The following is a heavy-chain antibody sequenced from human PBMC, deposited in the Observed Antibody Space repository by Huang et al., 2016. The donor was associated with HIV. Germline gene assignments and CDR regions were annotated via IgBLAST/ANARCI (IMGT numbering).Heavy chain of an antibody. D-gene: IGHD3-22*01. Sequence: EVQLVESGGGLVQPGGSLRLSCAASGFTFSSYWRHWVRQAPGKGLVWVSRINSDGSSSGYADSVKGRFTISRDNAKNTLYLQMNSLRAEDTAAYYCVRDPRIQSWLNYFDYWGQGTLVSVSS. CDR1: GFTFSSYW. V-gene: IGHV3-74*01. CDR3: VRDPRIQSWLNYFDY. CDR2: INSDGSSS. J-gene: IGHJ4*02.